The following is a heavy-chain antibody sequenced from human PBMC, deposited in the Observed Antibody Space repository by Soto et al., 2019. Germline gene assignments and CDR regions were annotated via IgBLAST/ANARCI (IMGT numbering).Heavy chain of an antibody. CDR3: AKDAEYDSSGYPVLTFDY. CDR2: ISGSGGST. J-gene: IGHJ4*02. CDR1: GFTFSSYA. V-gene: IGHV3-23*01. Sequence: GGSLRLSCAASGFTFSSYAMSWVRQAPGKGLEWVSAISGSGGSTYYADSVKGRFTISRDNSKNTLYLQMNSLRAEDTAVYYCAKDAEYDSSGYPVLTFDYWGQGTLVTVSS. D-gene: IGHD3-22*01.